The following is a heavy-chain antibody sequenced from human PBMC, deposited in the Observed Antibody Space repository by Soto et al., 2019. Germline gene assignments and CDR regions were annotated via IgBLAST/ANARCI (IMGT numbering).Heavy chain of an antibody. J-gene: IGHJ4*02. CDR2: VKPDGSET. V-gene: IGHV3-7*05. D-gene: IGHD6-13*01. Sequence: EVQLVESGGHLVQPGESLRVSCAASRFTINTYWTNWVRQTPGKGLEWVASVKPDGSETYYGDSVRGRFTISRDNARNSLFLQVNGLRAEDTAVYYCLTAACDSWGQGTLVTVSS. CDR3: LTAACDS. CDR1: RFTINTYW.